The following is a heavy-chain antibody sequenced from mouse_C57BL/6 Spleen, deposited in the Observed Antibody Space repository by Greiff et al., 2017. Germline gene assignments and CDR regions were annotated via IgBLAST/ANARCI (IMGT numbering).Heavy chain of an antibody. V-gene: IGHV5-4*01. CDR2: ISDGGSYT. CDR3: ARDRGPNWDYSDY. Sequence: EVQVVESGGGLVKPGGPLKLSCAASGFTFSSYAMSWVRQTPEKRLEWVATISDGGSYTYYPDNVKGRFTISRDNAKNNLYLQMSHLKSEDTAMYYCARDRGPNWDYSDYWGQGTTLTVSS. CDR1: GFTFSSYA. D-gene: IGHD4-1*01. J-gene: IGHJ2*01.